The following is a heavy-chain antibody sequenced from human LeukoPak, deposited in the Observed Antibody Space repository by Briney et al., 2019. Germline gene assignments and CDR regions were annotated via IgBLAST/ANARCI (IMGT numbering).Heavy chain of an antibody. Sequence: PSETLSLTCAVYGGSFSGYYWSWLRQPPGKGLEWIGEINHSGSTNYNPSLKSRVTISVDTSKNQFSLKLSSVTAADTAVYYCARGLATVTTEPYYFDYWGQGTLVTVSS. V-gene: IGHV4-34*01. J-gene: IGHJ4*02. CDR3: ARGLATVTTEPYYFDY. CDR2: INHSGST. D-gene: IGHD4-17*01. CDR1: GGSFSGYY.